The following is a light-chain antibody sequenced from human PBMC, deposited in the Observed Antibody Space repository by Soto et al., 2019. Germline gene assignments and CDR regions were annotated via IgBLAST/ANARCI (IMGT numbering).Light chain of an antibody. J-gene: IGLJ2*01. V-gene: IGLV4-69*01. Sequence: QPVLTRSPSASASLGASVKLTCTLSSGHSSYAIAWHQQQPEKGPRYLMKLNSDGSHSKGDGIPDRFSGSSSGAERYLTISSLESEDEADDYCQTWGTGPPYVVFGGGTKLTVL. CDR1: SGHSSYA. CDR3: QTWGTGPPYVV. CDR2: LNSDGSH.